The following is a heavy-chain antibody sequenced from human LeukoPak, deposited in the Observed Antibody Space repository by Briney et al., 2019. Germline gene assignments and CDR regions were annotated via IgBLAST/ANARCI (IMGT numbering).Heavy chain of an antibody. D-gene: IGHD6-13*01. Sequence: GGSLRLSCAASGFTFSSYSMNWVRQAPGKGLEWVSSISSSSSYIYYADSVKGRFTISRDNAKNTLFLQMNSLRDADTAVYYCAKVGAAAVRRYYFDYWGQGTLVTVSS. CDR1: GFTFSSYS. V-gene: IGHV3-21*04. CDR3: AKVGAAAVRRYYFDY. J-gene: IGHJ4*02. CDR2: ISSSSSYI.